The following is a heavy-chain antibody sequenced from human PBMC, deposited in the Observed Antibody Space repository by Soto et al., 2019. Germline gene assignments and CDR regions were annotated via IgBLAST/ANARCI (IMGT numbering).Heavy chain of an antibody. CDR3: AKDTYYHDSSGYYVFDY. D-gene: IGHD3-22*01. CDR2: ISGSGDST. Sequence: PGGSLRLSCAASGFTFSTYAMNWVRQAPGKGLEWVSGISGSGDSTYYADSVKGRSTVSRDNSKNTLYLQMNSLRAEDAAVYYCAKDTYYHDSSGYYVFDYWGQGTLVTVS. J-gene: IGHJ4*02. V-gene: IGHV3-23*01. CDR1: GFTFSTYA.